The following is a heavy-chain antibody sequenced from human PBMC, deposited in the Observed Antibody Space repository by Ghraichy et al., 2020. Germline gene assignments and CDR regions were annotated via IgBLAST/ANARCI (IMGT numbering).Heavy chain of an antibody. CDR2: IKEDDSEK. V-gene: IGHV3-7*03. CDR3: ARHRQYDDNYKYYGMDV. Sequence: GGSLRLSCAASGFTFSNYWMTWVRQAPGKGLEWVANIKEDDSEKYYVDSVKGRFTISRDNAENSLYLQMNSLRAEDTAVYYCARHRQYDDNYKYYGMDVWGQGTTVTVSS. CDR1: GFTFSNYW. J-gene: IGHJ6*02. D-gene: IGHD3-3*01.